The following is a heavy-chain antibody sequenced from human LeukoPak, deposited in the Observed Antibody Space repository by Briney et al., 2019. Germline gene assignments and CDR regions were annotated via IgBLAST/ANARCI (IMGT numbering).Heavy chain of an antibody. D-gene: IGHD2-15*01. CDR3: ARGLLGYCSGGSCAFDY. J-gene: IGHJ4*02. V-gene: IGHV1-69*05. CDR1: GGTFSSYA. Sequence: SVKVSCKASGGTFSSYAISWVRQAPGQGLEWMGGIIPIFGTANYAQKFQGRVTITTDESTSTAYMELSSLRSEDTAVYYCARGLLGYCSGGSCAFDYWGQGTLVTVSS. CDR2: IIPIFGTA.